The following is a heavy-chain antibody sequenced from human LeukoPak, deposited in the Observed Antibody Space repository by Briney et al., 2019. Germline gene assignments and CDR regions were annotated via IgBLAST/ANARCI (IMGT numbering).Heavy chain of an antibody. CDR1: GYTFTSYD. CDR3: ARVEDDYGDY. J-gene: IGHJ4*02. Sequence: ASVKVSCKASGYTFTSYDINWVRQATGQGLEWMGWMNPNSGNTGYAQKFQGRVTITADKSTSTAYMELSSLRSEDTAVYYCARVEDDYGDYWGQGTLVTVSS. V-gene: IGHV1-8*01. CDR2: MNPNSGNT. D-gene: IGHD5-24*01.